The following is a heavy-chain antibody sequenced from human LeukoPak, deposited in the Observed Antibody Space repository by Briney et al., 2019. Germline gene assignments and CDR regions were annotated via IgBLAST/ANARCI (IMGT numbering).Heavy chain of an antibody. CDR1: GGSISSYY. D-gene: IGHD3-16*01. CDR2: VYYSGST. CDR3: AREDYVARAFDI. J-gene: IGHJ3*02. V-gene: IGHV4-59*01. Sequence: ETLSLTCTVSGGSISSYYWNWIRQPPGKGLEWIGYVYYSGSTNYNPSLKSRVTISVDTSKNQFSLKLSSVTAADTAVYYCAREDYVARAFDIWGQGTMVTVSS.